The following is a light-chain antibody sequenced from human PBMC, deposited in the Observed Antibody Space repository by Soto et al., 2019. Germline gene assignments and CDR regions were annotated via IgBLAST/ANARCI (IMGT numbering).Light chain of an antibody. J-gene: IGKJ4*01. V-gene: IGKV1D-16*01. Sequence: DVQMTQSPSSLSAAVGDSVTISCRAIQESNSYFACYQHKPGNAPKYLIYGASSLQTGVPSRFIGSDSGADFSLTLRTLEPEDYATYYCRQYNISPLTFGGGTKLQIK. CDR3: RQYNISPLT. CDR2: GAS. CDR1: QESNSY.